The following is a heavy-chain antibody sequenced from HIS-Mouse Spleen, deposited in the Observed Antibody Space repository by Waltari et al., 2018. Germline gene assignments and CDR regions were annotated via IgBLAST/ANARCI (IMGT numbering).Heavy chain of an antibody. J-gene: IGHJ2*01. CDR3: AREIPYSSSWYDWYFDL. V-gene: IGHV4-39*07. CDR1: GSSISSRSYY. CDR2: IYYSGIT. Sequence: QLQLQESGPGLVNPSETLSLPCTVSGSSISSRSYYWGWIRQPPVKGLAWIGSIYYSGITYYNPSLKSRVTISVDTSKNQFSLKLSSVTAADTAVYYCAREIPYSSSWYDWYFDLWGRGTLVTVSS. D-gene: IGHD6-13*01.